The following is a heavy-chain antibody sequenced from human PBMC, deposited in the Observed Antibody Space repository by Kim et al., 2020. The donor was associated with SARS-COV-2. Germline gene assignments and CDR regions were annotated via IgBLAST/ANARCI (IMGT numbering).Heavy chain of an antibody. V-gene: IGHV4-39*01. J-gene: IGHJ4*02. CDR2: IYYSGST. CDR3: ARRTPQRLGRARPGFGGLLGAAQPDY. Sequence: SETLSLTCTVSGGSISSSSYYWGWIRQPPGKGLEWIGSIYYSGSTYYNPSLKSRVTISVDTSKNQFSLKLSSVTAADTAVYYCARRTPQRLGRARPGFGGLLGAAQPDYWGQGTLVTVSS. D-gene: IGHD3-10*01. CDR1: GGSISSSSYY.